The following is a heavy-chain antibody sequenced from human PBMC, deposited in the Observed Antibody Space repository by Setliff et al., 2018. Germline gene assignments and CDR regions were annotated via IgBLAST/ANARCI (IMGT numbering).Heavy chain of an antibody. CDR2: IYHKGRT. D-gene: IGHD3-3*01. CDR3: ASPRRDDLDSPFDAFDI. Sequence: SETLSLTCGVAGISISSGHYWGWIRQPPGKGLEWIATIYHKGRTYYNPSLNSRVTISLDTSKNHFSLRLSSVTAADTAVYYCASPRRDDLDSPFDAFDIWGQGTKVTVSS. J-gene: IGHJ3*02. V-gene: IGHV4-38-2*01. CDR1: GISISSGHY.